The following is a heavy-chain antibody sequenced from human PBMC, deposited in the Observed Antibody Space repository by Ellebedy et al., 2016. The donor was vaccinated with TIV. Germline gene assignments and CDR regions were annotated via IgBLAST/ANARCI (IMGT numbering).Heavy chain of an antibody. V-gene: IGHV3-33*01. CDR3: ARGWAHDYGDPIPGY. J-gene: IGHJ4*02. CDR1: GFTFSSYG. CDR2: IWYDGSNK. D-gene: IGHD4-17*01. Sequence: PGGSLRLSCAASGFTFSSYGMHWVRQAPGKGLEWVAVIWYDGSNKYYADSVKGRFTISRDNSKNTLYLQMNSLRAEDTAVYYCARGWAHDYGDPIPGYWGQGTLVTVSS.